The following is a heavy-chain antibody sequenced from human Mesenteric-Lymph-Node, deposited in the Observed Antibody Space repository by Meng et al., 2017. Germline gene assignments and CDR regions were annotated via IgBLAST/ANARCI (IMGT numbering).Heavy chain of an antibody. Sequence: QVQLQESGPGLVKPSQTRSLPCTFSGGSISSGGYYWSWIRQHPGKGLEWIGYIHDSGSTYYNPSLKSRVTISADTSKNQFSLKLDSVTAADTAVYYCARGEVDARLRHWGQGTLVTVSS. CDR1: GGSISSGGYY. CDR3: ARGEVDARLRH. D-gene: IGHD3-10*01. CDR2: IHDSGST. V-gene: IGHV4-31*03. J-gene: IGHJ4*02.